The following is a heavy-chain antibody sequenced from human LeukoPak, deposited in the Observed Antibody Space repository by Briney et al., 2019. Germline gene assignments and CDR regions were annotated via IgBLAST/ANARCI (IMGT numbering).Heavy chain of an antibody. CDR1: GGSISSYY. D-gene: IGHD4-17*01. CDR2: IYYSGST. CDR3: ARFHYENWFDP. J-gene: IGHJ5*02. V-gene: IGHV4-59*01. Sequence: PSGTLSLTCTVSGGSISSYYWSWIRQPPGKGLEWIGYIYYSGSTNYNPSLKSRVTISVDTSKNQFSLKLSSVTAADTAVYYCARFHYENWFDPWGQGTLVTVSS.